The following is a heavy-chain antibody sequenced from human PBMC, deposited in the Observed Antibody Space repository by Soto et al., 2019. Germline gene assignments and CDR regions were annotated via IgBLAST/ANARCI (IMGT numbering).Heavy chain of an antibody. Sequence: QVQLVQSGAEVKKPGASVKVSCKASGYTFTSYGISWVRQAPGQGLEWTGWISAYNGNTKYAQKLQGTVTMTTDTSTSTASMGLTRLRSDATAVYYCARGLNLGLAAGWGQGALVTVSS. CDR2: ISAYNGNT. J-gene: IGHJ4*02. D-gene: IGHD6-13*01. CDR3: ARGLNLGLAAG. V-gene: IGHV1-18*01. CDR1: GYTFTSYG.